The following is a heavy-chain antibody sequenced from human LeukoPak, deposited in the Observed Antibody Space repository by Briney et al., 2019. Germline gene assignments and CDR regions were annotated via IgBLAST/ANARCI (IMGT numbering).Heavy chain of an antibody. Sequence: SETLSLTCAVYGGSFSGYYWSWIRQPPGKGLEWIGEINHSGSTYYNPSLKSRVTISVDTSKNQFSLKLSSVTAADTAVYYCARDRPRYYDSSGYFPERAHAFDIWGQGIMVTVSS. D-gene: IGHD3-22*01. J-gene: IGHJ3*02. CDR3: ARDRPRYYDSSGYFPERAHAFDI. CDR2: INHSGST. CDR1: GGSFSGYY. V-gene: IGHV4-34*01.